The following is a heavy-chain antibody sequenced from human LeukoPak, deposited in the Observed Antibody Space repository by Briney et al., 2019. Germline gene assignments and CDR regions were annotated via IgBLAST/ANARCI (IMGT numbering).Heavy chain of an antibody. CDR1: GFTVSSNY. Sequence: GRSLRLSCAASGFTVSSNYMSWVRQAPGKGLEWVSVIYSGGSTYYADSVKGRFTISRDNSKNTLYLQMNSLRAEDTAVYYCARVWGGGYNYFDYWGQGTLVTVSS. V-gene: IGHV3-53*01. CDR3: ARVWGGGYNYFDY. J-gene: IGHJ4*02. CDR2: IYSGGST. D-gene: IGHD5-24*01.